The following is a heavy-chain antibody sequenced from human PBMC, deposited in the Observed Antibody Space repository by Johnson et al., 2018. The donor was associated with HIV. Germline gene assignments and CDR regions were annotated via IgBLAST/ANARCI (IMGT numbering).Heavy chain of an antibody. V-gene: IGHV3-13*01. Sequence: EKLVESGGGLVQPGGSLRLSCAASGFTFSSYDMHWVRQGTGKGLEWVSAIGTAGDTYYPGSVKGRFTISRENAKNSLYLQMNSLRAGDTALYYCAKGATSGAHDAFDIWGQGTMVTVSS. CDR3: AKGATSGAHDAFDI. D-gene: IGHD2-15*01. CDR1: GFTFSSYD. J-gene: IGHJ3*02. CDR2: IGTAGDT.